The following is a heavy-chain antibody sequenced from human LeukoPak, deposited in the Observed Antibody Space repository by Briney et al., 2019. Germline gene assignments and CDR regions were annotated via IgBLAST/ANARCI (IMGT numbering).Heavy chain of an antibody. Sequence: GESLKISCKGSGYSFTSYWIGWVRQMPGKGLEWMGIIYPDDSDTTYSPSFQGQVTISVDKSITTAYLQWSSLKASDTAMYYCARQAYANNLDAFDIWGQGTMVTVSS. V-gene: IGHV5-51*01. J-gene: IGHJ3*02. CDR2: IYPDDSDT. CDR1: GYSFTSYW. D-gene: IGHD2-8*01. CDR3: ARQAYANNLDAFDI.